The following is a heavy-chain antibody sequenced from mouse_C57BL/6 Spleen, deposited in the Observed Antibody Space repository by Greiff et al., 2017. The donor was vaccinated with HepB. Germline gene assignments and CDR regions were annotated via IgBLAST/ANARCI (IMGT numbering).Heavy chain of an antibody. CDR1: GFSLTSYA. D-gene: IGHD2-5*01. Sequence: QVQLKESGPGLVAPSQSLSITCTVSGFSLTSYAISWVRQPPGKGLEWLGVIWTGGGTNYNSALKSRLSISKDNSKSQDFLKMNSLQTDDTARYYCARNPYYSNGLYAMDYWGQGTSVTVSS. V-gene: IGHV2-9-1*01. J-gene: IGHJ4*01. CDR2: IWTGGGT. CDR3: ARNPYYSNGLYAMDY.